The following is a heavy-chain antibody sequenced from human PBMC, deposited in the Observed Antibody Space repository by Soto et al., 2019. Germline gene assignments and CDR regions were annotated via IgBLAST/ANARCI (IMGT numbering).Heavy chain of an antibody. V-gene: IGHV1-18*01. Sequence: ASVKFSCKASGYTFTSYGISWVRQAPGQGLEWMGWNSAYNGNTNYAQKLQGRVTMTTDTSTSTAYMELRSLRSDDTAVYYCARDCSGGSCYPGMDVWGQGTTVTVSS. J-gene: IGHJ6*02. CDR1: GYTFTSYG. CDR2: NSAYNGNT. D-gene: IGHD2-15*01. CDR3: ARDCSGGSCYPGMDV.